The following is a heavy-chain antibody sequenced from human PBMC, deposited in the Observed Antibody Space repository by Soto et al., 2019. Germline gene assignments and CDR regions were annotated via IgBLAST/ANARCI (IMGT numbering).Heavy chain of an antibody. D-gene: IGHD3-10*01. CDR3: AGGGVRGVITRTRDYYGMDV. J-gene: IGHJ6*02. V-gene: IGHV5-51*01. CDR2: IYPGDSDT. Sequence: EVQLVQSGAEVKKPGESLKISCKGSGYSFTSYWIGWVRQMPGKGLEWMGIIYPGDSDTRYSPSFQGQVSISADKSISAAYLQSSSLKASDTAMYYCAGGGVRGVITRTRDYYGMDVWGQGTTVTVSS. CDR1: GYSFTSYW.